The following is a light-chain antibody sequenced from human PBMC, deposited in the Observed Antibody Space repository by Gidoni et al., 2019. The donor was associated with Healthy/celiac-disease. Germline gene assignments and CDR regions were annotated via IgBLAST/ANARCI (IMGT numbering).Light chain of an antibody. V-gene: IGKV1-17*01. Sequence: DIQMTQSPSSLSASVGDRVTITCRASQGSRNALGWYQQKPGKAPKRLIYAASILQSGVPSRFSGGGSGTEFTLTISCLQPEDFATYYWLQHNSYPYTFGQGTKLEI. CDR1: QGSRNA. CDR2: AAS. J-gene: IGKJ2*01. CDR3: LQHNSYPYT.